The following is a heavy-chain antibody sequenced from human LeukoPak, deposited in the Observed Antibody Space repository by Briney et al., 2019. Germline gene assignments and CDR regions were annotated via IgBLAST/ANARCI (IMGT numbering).Heavy chain of an antibody. V-gene: IGHV3-7*01. Sequence: GGSLRLSCVASGFTFSSRDWMTWVRQAPGKGLEWVANIKQDGSEKNYVDSVKGRFTISRDNAKNSVDLQMNSLRVEDTAVYYCARDGLYYYDSSGYSGAPFDYWGQGTLVTVSS. CDR3: ARDGLYYYDSSGYSGAPFDY. D-gene: IGHD3-22*01. CDR2: IKQDGSEK. CDR1: GFTFSSRDW. J-gene: IGHJ4*02.